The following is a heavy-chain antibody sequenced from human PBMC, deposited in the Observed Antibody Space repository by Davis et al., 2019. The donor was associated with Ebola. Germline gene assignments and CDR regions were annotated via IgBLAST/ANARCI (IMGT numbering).Heavy chain of an antibody. Sequence: SETLSLTCTVSGGSISSYYWSWIRQPPGKGLEWIGYVSDSGSTNYNPSLRSRVTILVDTSKNQFSLKLTSVTAADTAVYYCARHGGLAVAGNFDYWGQGTLVTVSS. V-gene: IGHV4-59*08. CDR2: VSDSGST. CDR1: GGSISSYY. D-gene: IGHD6-19*01. J-gene: IGHJ4*02. CDR3: ARHGGLAVAGNFDY.